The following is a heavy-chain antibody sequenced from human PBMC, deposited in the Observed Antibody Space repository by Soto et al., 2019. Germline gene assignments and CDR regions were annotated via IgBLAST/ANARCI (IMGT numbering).Heavy chain of an antibody. V-gene: IGHV1-18*01. CDR3: ASSPSNYYGSGSFEN. CDR1: GYTFTSYG. J-gene: IGHJ4*02. Sequence: ASVKVSCKAAGYTFTSYGIRWVRQAPGQGLEWMGWISAYNGNTNYAQKLQGRVTMTTDTSTSTAYMELRSLRSDDTAVYYCASSPSNYYGSGSFENWGQGTLVTVSS. D-gene: IGHD3-10*01. CDR2: ISAYNGNT.